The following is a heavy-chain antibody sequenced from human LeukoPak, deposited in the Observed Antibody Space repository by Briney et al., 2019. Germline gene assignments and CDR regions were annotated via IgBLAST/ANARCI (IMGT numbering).Heavy chain of an antibody. CDR2: IKYSGST. Sequence: SETLSLTCAVSGGSFSGYYWSWIRQPPGKGLEWIGEIKYSGSTNYNPSLKSRVTISIDRSEKKFSLNLTSVTAADTAVYYCARSVGYCSSTSCPRGDDYWGQGTLVTVSS. J-gene: IGHJ4*02. D-gene: IGHD2-2*01. CDR1: GGSFSGYY. V-gene: IGHV4-34*01. CDR3: ARSVGYCSSTSCPRGDDY.